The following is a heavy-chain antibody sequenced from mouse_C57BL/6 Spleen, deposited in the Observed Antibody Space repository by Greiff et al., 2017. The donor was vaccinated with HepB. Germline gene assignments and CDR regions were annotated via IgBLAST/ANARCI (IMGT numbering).Heavy chain of an antibody. CDR2: INPNNGGT. J-gene: IGHJ4*01. CDR1: GYTFTDYN. V-gene: IGHV1-18*01. CDR3: ARKGLGPYYAMDY. Sequence: VQLKESGPELVKPGASVKIPCKASGYTFTDYNMDWVKQSHGKSLEWIGDINPNNGGTIYNQKFKGKATLTVDKSSSTAYMELRSLTSEDTAVYYCARKGLGPYYAMDYWGQGTSVTVSS. D-gene: IGHD4-1*01.